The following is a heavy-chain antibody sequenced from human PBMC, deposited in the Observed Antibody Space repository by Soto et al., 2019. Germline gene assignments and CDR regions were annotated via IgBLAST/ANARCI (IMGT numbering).Heavy chain of an antibody. Sequence: QVQLVQSGAEVKKPGASVKVSCKASGYTFTSFYMHWVRQAPGQGLEWMGIINPSGTTTYYAQKFQVRFSMTRDTSTSTYYMELSSLTSEDMAVYYGAIPQLARHYYDGMEGLGQGTAVTVSS. CDR2: INPSGTTT. CDR3: AIPQLARHYYDGMEG. CDR1: GYTFTSFY. D-gene: IGHD1-1*01. V-gene: IGHV1-46*01. J-gene: IGHJ6*02.